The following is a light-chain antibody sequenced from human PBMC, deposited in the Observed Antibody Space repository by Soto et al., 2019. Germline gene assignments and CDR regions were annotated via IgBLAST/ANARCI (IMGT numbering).Light chain of an antibody. V-gene: IGLV2-14*01. Sequence: QSALTQPASVSGSPGQSITISCTGTSSDVGGYNYVSWYQQHPGKAPKLMIYEVSNRPSGVSNRFSGSKSGNTASLTISGLQAEDEADYYCSSYTSQAYVFGTGTKLTVL. CDR3: SSYTSQAYV. CDR1: SSDVGGYNY. CDR2: EVS. J-gene: IGLJ1*01.